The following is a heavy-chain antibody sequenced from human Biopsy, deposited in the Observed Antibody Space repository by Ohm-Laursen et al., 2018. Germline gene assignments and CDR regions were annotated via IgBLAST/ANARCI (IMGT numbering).Heavy chain of an antibody. Sequence: GSLRLSCTASGFPVSDYYMSWIRQAPGRGPEWVSDINSSGSTKYHAESVKGRFTISRDNAMNSVYLQMNSLRGEDTAVYYCARAVGIAAAPIDYWGQGTLVTVSS. V-gene: IGHV3-11*01. CDR1: GFPVSDYY. CDR2: INSSGSTK. D-gene: IGHD2-15*01. J-gene: IGHJ4*02. CDR3: ARAVGIAAAPIDY.